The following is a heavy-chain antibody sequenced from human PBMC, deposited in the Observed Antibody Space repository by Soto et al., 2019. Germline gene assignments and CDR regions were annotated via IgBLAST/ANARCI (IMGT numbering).Heavy chain of an antibody. J-gene: IGHJ6*02. CDR3: ARDRFTIFGVVRRYYYYGMDV. CDR2: INPNSGGT. Sequence: GASVKVSCKASGYTFTGYYIHWVRQAPGQGLEWMGWINPNSGGTNSAQKFQGRVTMTRDTSISTAYMELNRLKSDDTAVYYCARDRFTIFGVVRRYYYYGMDVWGQGTTVTVYS. D-gene: IGHD3-3*01. V-gene: IGHV1-2*02. CDR1: GYTFTGYY.